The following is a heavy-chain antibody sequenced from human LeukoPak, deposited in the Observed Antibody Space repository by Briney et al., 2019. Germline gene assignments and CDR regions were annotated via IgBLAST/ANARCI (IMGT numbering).Heavy chain of an antibody. Sequence: GGSLRLSCAAPGFTFDDYAMHWGRQAPGKGLEWVSAISWNSDNTGYADSVQGRFTISRDNAKKSLYLQMNSLRAEDTALYYCARAYCSGGTCYFFDYWGQGTLVTVSS. V-gene: IGHV3-9*01. J-gene: IGHJ4*02. CDR1: GFTFDDYA. CDR2: ISWNSDNT. D-gene: IGHD2-15*01. CDR3: ARAYCSGGTCYFFDY.